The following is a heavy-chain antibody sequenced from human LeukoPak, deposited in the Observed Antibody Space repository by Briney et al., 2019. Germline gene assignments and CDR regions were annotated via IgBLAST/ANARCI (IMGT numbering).Heavy chain of an antibody. D-gene: IGHD3-3*01. CDR3: ARDFRFLEDY. CDR2: IKGDGSEK. CDR1: GFTFSSYW. V-gene: IGHV3-7*01. Sequence: GGSLRLSCAASGFTFSSYWMTWVRQAPGKGLEWVGNIKGDGSEKYYVDSVKGRFTIPRDNAKNSLYLQMNSLRAEATAVYYRARDFRFLEDYWGQGTLVTVSS. J-gene: IGHJ4*02.